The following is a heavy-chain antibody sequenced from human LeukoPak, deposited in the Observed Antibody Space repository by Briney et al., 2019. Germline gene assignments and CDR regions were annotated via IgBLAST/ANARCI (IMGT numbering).Heavy chain of an antibody. J-gene: IGHJ3*02. V-gene: IGHV4-39*01. D-gene: IGHD3-3*01. CDR2: IYYSGII. Sequence: SETLSLTCSVSGGSISSGSCHWGWIRQPPGKGLEWIGSIYYSGIIYYNPSLKSRVTISIDTSRKQFSLTLNSVPAADTAVYYCARLEGVTQGRDIWGQGTMVTVSS. CDR3: ARLEGVTQGRDI. CDR1: GGSISSGSCH.